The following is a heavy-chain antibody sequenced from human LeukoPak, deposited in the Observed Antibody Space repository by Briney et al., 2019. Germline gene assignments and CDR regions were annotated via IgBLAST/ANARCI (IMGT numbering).Heavy chain of an antibody. CDR3: ARDGGYSYGYRVGDYFDY. CDR1: GFTFSGSA. CDR2: IRSKANSYAT. D-gene: IGHD5-18*01. Sequence: GGSLRLSCAASGFTFSGSAMHWVRQASGKGLEWVGRIRSKANSYATAYAASVKGRFTISRDNAKNSLYLQMNSLRAEDTAVYYCARDGGYSYGYRVGDYFDYWGQGTLVTVSS. J-gene: IGHJ4*02. V-gene: IGHV3-73*01.